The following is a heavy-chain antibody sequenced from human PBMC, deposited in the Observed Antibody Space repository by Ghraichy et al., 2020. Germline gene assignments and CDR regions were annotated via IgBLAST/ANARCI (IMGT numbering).Heavy chain of an antibody. D-gene: IGHD3-10*01. Sequence: SQTLSLTCTVSSGSVTSTSFYWTWLRQPPGKGLEWIGDIHYSGVTTYNPSLKSRVTISLDTSKNQFSLKMTSVTAADTAVYYCARDLRIEASGSLHNFGLDVWGQGTTGTVSS. J-gene: IGHJ6*02. V-gene: IGHV4-61*01. CDR2: IHYSGVT. CDR3: ARDLRIEASGSLHNFGLDV. CDR1: SGSVTSTSFY.